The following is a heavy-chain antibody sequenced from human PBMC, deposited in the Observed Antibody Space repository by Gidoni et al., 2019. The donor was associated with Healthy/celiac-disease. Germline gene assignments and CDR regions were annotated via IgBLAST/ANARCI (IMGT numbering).Heavy chain of an antibody. J-gene: IGHJ3*02. CDR1: GYTFTTYS. Sequence: QVQLVQSGAEVKKPGASVTVSCKASGYTFTTYSISWVRQAPGQGLEWLGWISGYNGNTNYAQNFQGRVIMTTDTSTSTAYMELRSLRSDDTAVYYCAGPYGSGSSTDNDGFDIWGQGTMVTVSS. D-gene: IGHD3-10*01. CDR3: AGPYGSGSSTDNDGFDI. V-gene: IGHV1-18*01. CDR2: ISGYNGNT.